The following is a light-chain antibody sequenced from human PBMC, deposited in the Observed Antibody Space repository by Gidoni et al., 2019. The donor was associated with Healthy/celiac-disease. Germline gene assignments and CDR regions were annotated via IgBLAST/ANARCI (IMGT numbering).Light chain of an antibody. CDR1: KLGDKY. CDR3: QAWDSSTPYV. V-gene: IGLV3-1*01. Sequence: SYELTQPPSVSVSPAQTASITCSGDKLGDKYACWYQQKPGQSPVLVIYQDSKRPSGIPERFSGSNSGNTATLTISGTQAMDEADYYCQAWDSSTPYVFGTGTKVTVL. CDR2: QDS. J-gene: IGLJ1*01.